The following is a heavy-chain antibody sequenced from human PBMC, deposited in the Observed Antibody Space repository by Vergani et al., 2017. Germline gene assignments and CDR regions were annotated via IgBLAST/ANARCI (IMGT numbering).Heavy chain of an antibody. V-gene: IGHV3-74*01. CDR3: ARRRIGSSGKNYYYYGMDV. CDR2: INSDGSST. D-gene: IGHD6-19*01. CDR1: GFTFSSYW. J-gene: IGHJ6*02. Sequence: EVQLVESGGGLVQPGGSLRLSCAASGFTFSSYWMHWVRQAPGKGLVWVSRINSDGSSTSYADSVKGRFTISRDNAKNTLYLQMNSLRAEDTAVYYCARRRIGSSGKNYYYYGMDVWGQGTTVTVSS.